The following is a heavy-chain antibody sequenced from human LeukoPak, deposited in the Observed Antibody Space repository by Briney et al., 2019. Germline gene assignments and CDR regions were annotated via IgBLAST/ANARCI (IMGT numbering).Heavy chain of an antibody. CDR1: GDNVSSNTAA. CDR2: TYYRSKWYN. Sequence: SQTLSLTCAISGDNVSSNTAAWNWIRQSPSTGLEWLGRTYYRSKWYNDYALSVKSRITINPDTSKNQFSLQLSSVAPEDTAVYYCARDSGSGDDYLDYWGPGTLVTVSS. V-gene: IGHV6-1*01. CDR3: ARDSGSGDDYLDY. J-gene: IGHJ4*02. D-gene: IGHD5-12*01.